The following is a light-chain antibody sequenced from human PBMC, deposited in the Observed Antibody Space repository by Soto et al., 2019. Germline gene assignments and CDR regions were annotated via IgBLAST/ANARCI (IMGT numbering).Light chain of an antibody. CDR3: SAWDDSLKGYV. J-gene: IGLJ1*01. Sequence: QSVLTQPPSASGTPGQRVTISCSGSSSNIGSDFVYWYQQLPGTAPKLLIYHNYQRPSGVPDRFSASKSGTSASLAISDLRSEDEGDYYCSAWDDSLKGYVFGAGTKLTVL. CDR1: SSNIGSDF. CDR2: HNY. V-gene: IGLV1-47*01.